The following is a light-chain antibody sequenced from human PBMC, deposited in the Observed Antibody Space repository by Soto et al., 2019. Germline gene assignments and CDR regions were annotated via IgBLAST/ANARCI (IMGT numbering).Light chain of an antibody. Sequence: EIEMTQSPATLSVSPGERATLSCRASQSVTSNLAWYQQKPGQAPRLLIYGASTRATGFPARFSGSGSGTEFTLTISSLQSEDFAVYYCQQYENWPRTFGQGTKVEIK. CDR1: QSVTSN. J-gene: IGKJ1*01. CDR2: GAS. V-gene: IGKV3-15*01. CDR3: QQYENWPRT.